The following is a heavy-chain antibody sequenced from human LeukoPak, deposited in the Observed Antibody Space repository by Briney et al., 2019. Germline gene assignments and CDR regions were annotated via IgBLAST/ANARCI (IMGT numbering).Heavy chain of an antibody. J-gene: IGHJ6*03. CDR2: INHSGSS. D-gene: IGHD3-10*01. CDR1: GGSFSGYY. Sequence: SETLSLTCAVYGGSFSGYYWSWIRQPPGKGLEWIGEINHSGSSNYNPSLKSRVTISVDTSKNQLSLKLSSVTAADTAVYYCARGRKTMVRGVISSSSLYYYSYYMDVWGKGTTVTVSS. CDR3: ARGRKTMVRGVISSSSLYYYSYYMDV. V-gene: IGHV4-34*01.